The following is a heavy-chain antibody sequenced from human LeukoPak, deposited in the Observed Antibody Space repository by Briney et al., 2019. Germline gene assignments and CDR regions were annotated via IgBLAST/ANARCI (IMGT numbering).Heavy chain of an antibody. D-gene: IGHD2-21*01. V-gene: IGHV3-23*01. CDR1: GFSFGSHP. J-gene: IGHJ4*02. CDR2: ITGSGDYT. CDR3: ARGVMAARLYYFDY. Sequence: PGGSLRLSCAASGFSFGSHPMNWVRQAPGKGLEWVSGITGSGDYTYYIDSVQSRFTISRDNSKNMLFLQMNSLRAEDTAVYYCARGVMAARLYYFDYWGRGILVTVSS.